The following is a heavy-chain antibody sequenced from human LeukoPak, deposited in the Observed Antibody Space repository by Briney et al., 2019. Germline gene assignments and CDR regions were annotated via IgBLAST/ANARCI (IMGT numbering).Heavy chain of an antibody. CDR2: IRSKAYGGTM. D-gene: IGHD3-22*01. J-gene: IGHJ4*02. CDR1: GFTFGDYG. CDR3: TRGYDNSAWLFDY. Sequence: GGSLRLSCITSGFTFGDYGMTWFRQAPVKGLEWVSHIRSKAYGGTMEYAASVRGRFTVSRDDSKSVAYLQMSRLTTEDTAVYYCTRGYDNSAWLFDYWGQGTLVTVSS. V-gene: IGHV3-49*03.